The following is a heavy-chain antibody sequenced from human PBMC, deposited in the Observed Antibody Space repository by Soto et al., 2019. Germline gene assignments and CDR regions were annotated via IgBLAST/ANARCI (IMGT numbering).Heavy chain of an antibody. V-gene: IGHV1-2*02. CDR3: AREISGGGTLNWFVP. Sequence: ASVKVSCKASGYNFSDYYIHWVRQAPGQGLEWLGWVSPKSGGTNYAQKFKGRVTMTRDTSSNTVYMDLSGLKSDDTAVFYCAREISGGGTLNWFVPWGQGTLVTVSS. D-gene: IGHD2-8*02. J-gene: IGHJ5*02. CDR1: GYNFSDYY. CDR2: VSPKSGGT.